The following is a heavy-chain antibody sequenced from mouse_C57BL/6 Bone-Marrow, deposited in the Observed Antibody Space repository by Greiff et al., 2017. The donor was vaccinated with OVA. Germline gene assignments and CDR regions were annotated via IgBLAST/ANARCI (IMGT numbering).Heavy chain of an antibody. CDR1: GYTFTSYW. V-gene: IGHV1-64*01. D-gene: IGHD1-1*01. J-gene: IGHJ3*01. CDR2: IHPNSGST. CDR3: ARGDYYYGSSGAY. Sequence: QVQLQQPGAELVKPGASVKLSCKASGYTFTSYWMHWVKQRPGQGLEWIGMIHPNSGSTNYNEKFKSKATLTVDKSSSTAYMQLSSLTSEDSAVYYCARGDYYYGSSGAYWGQWTLVTVSA.